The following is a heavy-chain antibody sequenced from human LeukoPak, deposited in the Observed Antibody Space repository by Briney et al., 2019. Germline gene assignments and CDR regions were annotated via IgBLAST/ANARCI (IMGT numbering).Heavy chain of an antibody. CDR1: GGTFSSYA. J-gene: IGHJ4*02. CDR3: AREGKLPFAY. D-gene: IGHD1-26*01. V-gene: IGHV1-69*13. Sequence: GASVKVSCKASGGTFSSYAISWVRQAPGQGLEWMGGIIPIFGTSNYAQKFQGRVTITADESTSTAYMELSSLRSEDTAVYYCAREGKLPFAYWGQGTLVTVSS. CDR2: IIPIFGTS.